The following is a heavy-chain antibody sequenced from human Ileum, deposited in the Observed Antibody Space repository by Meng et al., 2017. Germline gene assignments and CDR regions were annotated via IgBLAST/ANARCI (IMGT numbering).Heavy chain of an antibody. CDR1: SGSLTSSGSY. V-gene: IGHV4-39*02. D-gene: IGHD4-17*01. Sequence: LQLQVPGPGPVEPSETPSLTCVVSSGSLTSSGSYWGWVRQSPGKGLEWIGTIYYRGTTYYNPSLKSRVTISIDKSKSQVSLGMASVVAADSGLFYCARGTDYGDSYYFDFWGPGFLVTVSS. CDR2: IYYRGTT. J-gene: IGHJ4*01. CDR3: ARGTDYGDSYYFDF.